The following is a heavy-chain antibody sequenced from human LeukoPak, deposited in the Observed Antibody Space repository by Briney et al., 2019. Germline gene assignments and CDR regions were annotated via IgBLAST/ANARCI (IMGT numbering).Heavy chain of an antibody. CDR2: ISGSGGST. D-gene: IGHD3-22*01. Sequence: GGSLRLSCAASGFTFSSYAMSWVRQAPGKGLEWVSAISGSGGSTYYADSVKGRFTISRDNAENSLYLQMNSLRAEDTAMYYCARDLLYSSGLDYWGQGTLVTVSS. V-gene: IGHV3-23*01. CDR1: GFTFSSYA. J-gene: IGHJ4*02. CDR3: ARDLLYSSGLDY.